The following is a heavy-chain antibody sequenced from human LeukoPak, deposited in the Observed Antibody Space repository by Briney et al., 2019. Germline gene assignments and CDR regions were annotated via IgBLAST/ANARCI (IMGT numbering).Heavy chain of an antibody. V-gene: IGHV4-39*01. Sequence: SETLSLTCTVSGGSISSSSYYWGWIRQPPGKGLEWIGSIYYSGSTYYNPSLKSRVTISVDTSKNQFSLKLSSATAADTAVYYCAVYCSSTSCTGYYYYYMDVWGKGTTVTVSS. CDR3: AVYCSSTSCTGYYYYYMDV. D-gene: IGHD2-2*01. CDR1: GGSISSSSYY. J-gene: IGHJ6*03. CDR2: IYYSGST.